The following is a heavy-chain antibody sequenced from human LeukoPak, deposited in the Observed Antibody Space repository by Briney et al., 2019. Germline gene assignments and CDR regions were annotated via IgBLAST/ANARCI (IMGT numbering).Heavy chain of an antibody. V-gene: IGHV4-39*01. CDR2: IYYSGST. CDR3: ARLLRYFDWLLYGSTFDY. CDR1: GGSISSSSYY. Sequence: SETLSLTCTVSGGSISSSSYYWGWIRQPPGKGLEWIGSIYYSGSTYYNPSLKSRVTISVDTSKNQFSLKLSSVTAADTAVYYCARLLRYFDWLLYGSTFDYWGQGTLVTVPS. D-gene: IGHD3-9*01. J-gene: IGHJ4*02.